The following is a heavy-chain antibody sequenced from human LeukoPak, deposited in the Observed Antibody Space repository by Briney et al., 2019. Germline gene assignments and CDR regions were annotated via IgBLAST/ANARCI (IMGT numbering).Heavy chain of an antibody. CDR2: ISTSSSYI. CDR1: GFTFSSYS. V-gene: IGHV3-21*01. J-gene: IGHJ4*02. D-gene: IGHD2-15*01. CDR3: ARDGMGYCSGGSCGTDY. Sequence: GGSLRLSCAASGFTFSSYSMTWVRQAPGKGLEWVSSISTSSSYIYYTDSVKGRFTISRDNAKNSLFLQMNSLRAEDTAVYYCARDGMGYCSGGSCGTDYWGQGTLVTVSS.